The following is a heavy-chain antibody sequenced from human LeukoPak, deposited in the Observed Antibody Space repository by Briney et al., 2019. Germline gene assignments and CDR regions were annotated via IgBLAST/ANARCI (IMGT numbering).Heavy chain of an antibody. CDR2: IKQDGSEK. Sequence: GGSLRLSCAASGFTFSSYWMSWVRQARGKGLEWVANIKQDGSEKYYVDSVKGRFTISRDNAKNSLYLQMNSLRAEDTAVYYCARDRDLWSYYGMDVWGQGTTVTVSS. D-gene: IGHD3-16*01. J-gene: IGHJ6*02. V-gene: IGHV3-7*03. CDR3: ARDRDLWSYYGMDV. CDR1: GFTFSSYW.